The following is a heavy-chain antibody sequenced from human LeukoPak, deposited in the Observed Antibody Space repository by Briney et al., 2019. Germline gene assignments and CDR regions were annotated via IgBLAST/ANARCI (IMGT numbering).Heavy chain of an antibody. CDR1: GGTFSGYA. D-gene: IGHD6-19*01. J-gene: IGHJ6*02. Sequence: ASVKVSCKASGGTFSGYAISWVRQAPGQGLKWMGRIIPILGIANYAQKFQGRVTITADKSTSTAYMELSSLRSEDTAVYYCARREEKEQWLRTPYYYYGMDVWGQGTTVTVSS. CDR2: IIPILGIA. V-gene: IGHV1-69*04. CDR3: ARREEKEQWLRTPYYYYGMDV.